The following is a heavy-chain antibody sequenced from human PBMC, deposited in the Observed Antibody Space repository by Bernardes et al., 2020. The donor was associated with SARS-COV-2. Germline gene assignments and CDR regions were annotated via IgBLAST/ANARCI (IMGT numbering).Heavy chain of an antibody. CDR2: ISSDGLT. V-gene: IGHV3-66*02. CDR1: GFTVSDNY. CDR3: ASAAWFGDHSHFDY. J-gene: IGHJ4*02. Sequence: GGSLRLSCAASGFTVSDNYMSWVRQAPGKGLEWVTLISSDGLTYYADSLKGRFAISRDTSKNTLYLHMNSLRAEDTAVYYCASAAWFGDHSHFDYWGQGTLVTVSS. D-gene: IGHD3-10*01.